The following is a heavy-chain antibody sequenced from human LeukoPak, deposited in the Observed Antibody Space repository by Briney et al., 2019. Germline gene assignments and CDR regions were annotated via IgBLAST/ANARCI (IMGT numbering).Heavy chain of an antibody. CDR1: GYTFTSYG. CDR2: ISAYNGNT. J-gene: IGHJ6*03. V-gene: IGHV1-18*01. Sequence: ASVKVSCKASGYTFTSYGISWVRQAPGQGLEWMGWISAYNGNTNYAQKLQGRVTMTTDTSTSTAYMELRSLRSDDTAVYYCARESGGNWNYGAGRVLSPYYYYMDVWGKGTTVTVSS. CDR3: ARESGGNWNYGAGRVLSPYYYYMDV. D-gene: IGHD1-7*01.